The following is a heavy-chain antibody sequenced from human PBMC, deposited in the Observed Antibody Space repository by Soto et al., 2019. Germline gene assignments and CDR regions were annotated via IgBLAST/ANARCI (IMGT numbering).Heavy chain of an antibody. CDR1: GFTFSSYA. J-gene: IGHJ4*02. V-gene: IGHV3-30-3*01. CDR3: AREHGSYPYDY. Sequence: QVQLVESGGGVVQPGRSLRLSCAASGFTFSSYAMHWVRQAPGKGLEWVAVISYDGSNKYYADSVKGRITISRDNSKNTLYLQMNSLRAEDTAVYYGAREHGSYPYDYWGQGTLVTVSS. D-gene: IGHD1-26*01. CDR2: ISYDGSNK.